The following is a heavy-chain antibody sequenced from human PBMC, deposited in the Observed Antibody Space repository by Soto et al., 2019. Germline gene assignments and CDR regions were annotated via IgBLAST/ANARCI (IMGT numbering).Heavy chain of an antibody. CDR2: IYYSGST. CDR1: GGSISSSSYY. D-gene: IGHD3-16*02. J-gene: IGHJ4*02. CDR3: ASYVWGSYQSPMGGP. V-gene: IGHV4-39*01. Sequence: QLQLQESGPGLVKPSETLSLTCTVSGGSISSSSYYWGWIRQPPGKGLEWIGSIYYSGSTYYNPSLKSRVTISVDTSKNQFSLKLSSVTAADTAVYYCASYVWGSYQSPMGGPWGQGTLVTVSS.